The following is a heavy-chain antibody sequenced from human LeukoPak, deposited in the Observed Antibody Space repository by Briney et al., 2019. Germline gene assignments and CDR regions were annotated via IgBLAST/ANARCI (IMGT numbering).Heavy chain of an antibody. CDR3: AKDGHLWFGESYLDY. CDR1: GFTFSSYW. CDR2: IRYDGSNK. J-gene: IGHJ4*02. V-gene: IGHV3-30*02. D-gene: IGHD3-10*01. Sequence: GGSLRLSCAASGFTFSSYWMRWVHQAPGKGLEWVAFIRYDGSNKYYADSVKGRFTISRDNSKNTLYLQMNSLRAEDTAVYYCAKDGHLWFGESYLDYWGQGTLVTVSS.